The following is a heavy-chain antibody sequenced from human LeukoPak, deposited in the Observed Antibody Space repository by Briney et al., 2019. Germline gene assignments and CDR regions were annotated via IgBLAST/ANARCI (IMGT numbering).Heavy chain of an antibody. J-gene: IGHJ6*02. V-gene: IGHV4-4*02. CDR1: GGSIGSSNW. CDR2: IYHSGST. CDR3: ARDGGYCSGGSCYYYGMDV. Sequence: SGTLSLTCAVSGGSIGSSNWWSWVRQPPGKGLEWIGEIYHSGSTNYNPSLKSRVTISVDKSKNQFSLKLSSVTAADTAVYYCARDGGYCSGGSCYYYGMDVWGQGTTVTVSS. D-gene: IGHD2-15*01.